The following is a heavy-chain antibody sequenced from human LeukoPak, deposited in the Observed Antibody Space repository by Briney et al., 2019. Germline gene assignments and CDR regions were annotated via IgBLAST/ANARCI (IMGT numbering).Heavy chain of an antibody. D-gene: IGHD6-19*01. CDR2: IYYSGST. V-gene: IGHV4-61*01. J-gene: IGHJ4*02. CDR3: AREIAVAGIVVDY. Sequence: SETLSLTCTVSGGSVSSGSYYWSWIRQPPGKGLEWIGYIYYSGSTNYNPSLKSRVPISVDTSKNQFSLKLSSVTAADTAVYYCAREIAVAGIVVDYWGQGTLVTVSS. CDR1: GGSVSSGSYY.